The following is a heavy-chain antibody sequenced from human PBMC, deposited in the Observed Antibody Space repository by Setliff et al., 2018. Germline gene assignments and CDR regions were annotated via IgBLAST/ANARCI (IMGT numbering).Heavy chain of an antibody. CDR3: VRVEAGYCSSTSCYAVGAFDI. CDR1: GGSISSGSDY. V-gene: IGHV4-39*01. D-gene: IGHD2-2*03. J-gene: IGHJ3*02. Sequence: SETLSLTCTVAGGSISSGSDYWAWIRQPPGKGLEWLGTVYHSGGTYYNPSLKSRGTISVDTSRNQFSLKLSSVTAADTAVYYCVRVEAGYCSSTSCYAVGAFDIWGQGTMVTVSS. CDR2: VYHSGGT.